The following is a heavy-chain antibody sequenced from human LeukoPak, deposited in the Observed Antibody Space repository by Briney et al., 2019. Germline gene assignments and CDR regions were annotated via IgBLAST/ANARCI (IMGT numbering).Heavy chain of an antibody. CDR2: IYCSGST. V-gene: IGHV4-59*08. Sequence: SETLSLTCTVSGGSISSYYWSWIRQPPGKGLEWIGYIYCSGSTNYNPSLKSRVTISVDTSKNQFSLKLSSVTAADPAVYYCARMGDGYNYVFDYWGQGTLVTVSS. J-gene: IGHJ4*02. CDR1: GGSISSYY. D-gene: IGHD5-24*01. CDR3: ARMGDGYNYVFDY.